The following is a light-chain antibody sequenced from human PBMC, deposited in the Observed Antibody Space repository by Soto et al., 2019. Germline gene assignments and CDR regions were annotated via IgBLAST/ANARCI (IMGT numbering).Light chain of an antibody. Sequence: QPVLTQSPSASAPLGASVKLTCTLSSGHSSSAIAWHQQQPEKGPRYSMKVNSDGSHKKGDGIPDRFSGSSSGAERYLTISGLQSEDEGDYYCQTWGAGIQWVFGGGTKLTVL. CDR3: QTWGAGIQWV. CDR1: SGHSSSA. CDR2: VNSDGSH. V-gene: IGLV4-69*01. J-gene: IGLJ3*02.